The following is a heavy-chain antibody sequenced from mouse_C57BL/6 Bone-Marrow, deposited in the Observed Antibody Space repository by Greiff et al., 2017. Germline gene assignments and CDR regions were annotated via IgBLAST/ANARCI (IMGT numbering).Heavy chain of an antibody. CDR1: GYTFTNYW. CDR2: IYPSDSET. CDR3: ARKVAYYAMDY. V-gene: IGHV1-61*01. J-gene: IGHJ4*01. D-gene: IGHD1-1*02. Sequence: QVQLQQPGAELVRPGSSVKLSCKASGYTFTNYWMDWVKQRPGQGLEWIGNIYPSDSETHYNQKFKDKATLTVDKSSSTAYMQLSSLTSADSAVYYCARKVAYYAMDYWGQGTSVTVSS.